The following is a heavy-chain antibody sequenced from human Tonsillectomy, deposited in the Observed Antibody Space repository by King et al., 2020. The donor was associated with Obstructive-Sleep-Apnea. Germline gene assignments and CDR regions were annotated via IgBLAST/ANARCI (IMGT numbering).Heavy chain of an antibody. CDR2: ISNSGNT. J-gene: IGHJ4*02. CDR3: ARDVRQFGMGAYFDY. Sequence: QLQESGPGLVKPSQTLSLICIVSGASVTSSGYRWSWMRQHPGKGLEWIGYISNSGNTYINPSLSRRVTMSLDRSKNHFSLNLSSVTAADTAIYYCARDVRQFGMGAYFDYWGQGTPVTVSS. CDR1: GASVTSSGYR. V-gene: IGHV4-31*03. D-gene: IGHD1-26*01.